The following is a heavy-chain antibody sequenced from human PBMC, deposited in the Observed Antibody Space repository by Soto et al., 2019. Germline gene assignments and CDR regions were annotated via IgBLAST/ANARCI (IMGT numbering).Heavy chain of an antibody. V-gene: IGHV3-7*01. CDR1: GFTFSSYW. J-gene: IGHJ4*02. Sequence: EVQLVESGGGLVQPGGSLRLSCAASGFTFSSYWMSWVRQAPGKGLEWVANIKQDGSEKHYVDSVKGRFTISRDNAKNSLYLQMNSLRAEDTAVYYCAREGYCSSTSCPDGFDYWGQGTLVTVSS. CDR3: AREGYCSSTSCPDGFDY. CDR2: IKQDGSEK. D-gene: IGHD2-2*01.